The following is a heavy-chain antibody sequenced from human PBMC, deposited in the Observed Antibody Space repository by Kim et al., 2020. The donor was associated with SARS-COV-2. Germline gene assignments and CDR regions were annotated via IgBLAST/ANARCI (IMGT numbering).Heavy chain of an antibody. J-gene: IGHJ4*02. CDR3: AHGAYY. Sequence: GGSLRLSCAASGFTFSSYWMHWVRQAPGKGLVWVSRIKSYGSSTSYADSVKGRFTISRDNAKNTVYLQMNSLRAEDTAVYYCAHGAYYWGQGTLVTVSS. D-gene: IGHD3-16*01. CDR2: IKSYGSST. V-gene: IGHV3-74*01. CDR1: GFTFSSYW.